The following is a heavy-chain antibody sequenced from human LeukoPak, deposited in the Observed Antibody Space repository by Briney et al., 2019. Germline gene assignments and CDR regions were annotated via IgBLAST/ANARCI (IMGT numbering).Heavy chain of an antibody. Sequence: GGSLRLSCAASGFTFSNYGMHWVRQAPGKGLEWMAVIIYDGSNKNYADSVKGRFTISRDNSRNTLYMKMNSLRVEDTAVYYCARGVGETLSGWTLDYWGHGTLVAVSS. D-gene: IGHD6-19*01. CDR3: ARGVGETLSGWTLDY. J-gene: IGHJ4*01. V-gene: IGHV3-30*03. CDR1: GFTFSNYG. CDR2: IIYDGSNK.